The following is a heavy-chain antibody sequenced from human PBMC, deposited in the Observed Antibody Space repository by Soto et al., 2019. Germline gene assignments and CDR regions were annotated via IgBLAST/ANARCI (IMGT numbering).Heavy chain of an antibody. D-gene: IGHD2-15*01. Sequence: QVQLVESGGGVVQPGRSLRLSCAASGFTFNSYAMHWVRQAPGKGLEWVAVISYDGSNKYYADSVKGRFTISRDNSKNTLYLQMNSLRAEDTAVYYCARFKGCSGGSCYPYFEYWGQGTLVTVSS. J-gene: IGHJ4*02. CDR3: ARFKGCSGGSCYPYFEY. CDR2: ISYDGSNK. V-gene: IGHV3-30-3*01. CDR1: GFTFNSYA.